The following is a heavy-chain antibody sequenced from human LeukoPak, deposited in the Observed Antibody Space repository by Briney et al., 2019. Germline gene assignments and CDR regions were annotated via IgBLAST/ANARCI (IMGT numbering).Heavy chain of an antibody. Sequence: GGSLRLSCVVSGITLSNYGMSWVRQAPGKGLEWVSGISERGGSTNYADSVKGRFFISRDNSKNTLYLQMNSLRAEDTAVYYCAKDIGGLPSAWGQGTLVTVSS. J-gene: IGHJ5*02. CDR3: AKDIGGLPSA. V-gene: IGHV3-23*01. CDR1: GITLSNYG. CDR2: ISERGGST. D-gene: IGHD2-15*01.